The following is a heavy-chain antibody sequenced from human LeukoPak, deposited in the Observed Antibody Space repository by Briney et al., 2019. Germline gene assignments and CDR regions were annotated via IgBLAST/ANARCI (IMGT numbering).Heavy chain of an antibody. D-gene: IGHD1-26*01. CDR3: AKVLSGSQDY. V-gene: IGHV3-23*01. J-gene: IGHJ4*02. Sequence: PGGSLRLSCAASGFTFSSYAMSWVRQAPGKGLEWVSTICGGGESTFYADSVKGRFTISGDNSENTVYLQMNSLRAEDTAVYYCAKVLSGSQDYWGQGTLVTVFS. CDR1: GFTFSSYA. CDR2: ICGGGEST.